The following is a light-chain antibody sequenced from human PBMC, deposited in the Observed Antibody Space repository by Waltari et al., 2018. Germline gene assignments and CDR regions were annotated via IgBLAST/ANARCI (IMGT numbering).Light chain of an antibody. CDR2: KVS. J-gene: IGKJ3*01. V-gene: IGKV2-28*01. CDR1: QSLLHSSGYNY. CDR3: MQALETVT. Sequence: DIMLSQSPLSLSVTPGESASISCRSSQSLLHSSGYNYLDWYLQKPGQSPQLLIYKVSHRASGVPDRFSGSGSGTDFTRRISRVEAEDVGVYYCMQALETVTFGPGTKVNIK.